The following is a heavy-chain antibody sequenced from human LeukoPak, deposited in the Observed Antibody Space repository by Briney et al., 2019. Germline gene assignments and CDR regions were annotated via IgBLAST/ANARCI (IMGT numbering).Heavy chain of an antibody. J-gene: IGHJ4*02. V-gene: IGHV3-23*01. Sequence: GGSLRLSCAASGLTFRNYAMSWVRQAPGKGLEWVSAISGSGGSTFYTDSVKGRFTISRDNAKNSLYLQMNSLRAEDTAVYYCARVRGCSSTSCHLVPDYWGQGTLVTVSS. D-gene: IGHD2-2*01. CDR1: GLTFRNYA. CDR2: ISGSGGST. CDR3: ARVRGCSSTSCHLVPDY.